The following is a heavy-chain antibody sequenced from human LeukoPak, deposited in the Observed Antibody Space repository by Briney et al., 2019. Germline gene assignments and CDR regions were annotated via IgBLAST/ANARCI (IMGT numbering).Heavy chain of an antibody. J-gene: IGHJ4*02. V-gene: IGHV4-4*07. D-gene: IGHD3-3*01. CDR2: IYTSGST. Sequence: PSETLSLTCTVSGGSLSSYYWSWIRQPAGKGLEWIGRIYTSGSTNYNPSLKSRVTMSVDTSKNQFSLKLSSVTAADTAVYYCARVSRYDFWSGYYVFDYWGQGTLVTVSS. CDR1: GGSLSSYY. CDR3: ARVSRYDFWSGYYVFDY.